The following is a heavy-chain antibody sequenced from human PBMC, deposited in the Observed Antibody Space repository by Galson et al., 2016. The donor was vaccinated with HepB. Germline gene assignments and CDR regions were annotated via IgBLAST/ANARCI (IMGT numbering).Heavy chain of an antibody. J-gene: IGHJ4*02. CDR1: GFTFTTHA. CDR2: ISKDGITL. CDR3: ARDGAGTATGGGTIDY. Sequence: SLRLSCAASGFTFTTHAMHWVRQAPGDGLQPVALISKDGITLYYADSVKGRFTISRDNSENTLYLRMSSLRVDDTAVYYCARDGAGTATGGGTIDYWGQGTLVSVSS. D-gene: IGHD2-21*02. V-gene: IGHV3-30-3*01.